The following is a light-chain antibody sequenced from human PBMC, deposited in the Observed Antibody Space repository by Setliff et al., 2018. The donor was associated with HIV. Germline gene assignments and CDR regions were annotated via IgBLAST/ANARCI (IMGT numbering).Light chain of an antibody. CDR2: EVR. J-gene: IGLJ1*01. Sequence: ALAQPASVSGSPGQSITISCTGTSSDVGGYNYVSWYQHHPGKAPKLIIYEVRNRPSGVSNRFSGSKSGNTASLTISGLQTEDEGDYYCSSYAITNTLPFGTGTKVTVL. CDR3: SSYAITNTLP. CDR1: SSDVGGYNY. V-gene: IGLV2-14*01.